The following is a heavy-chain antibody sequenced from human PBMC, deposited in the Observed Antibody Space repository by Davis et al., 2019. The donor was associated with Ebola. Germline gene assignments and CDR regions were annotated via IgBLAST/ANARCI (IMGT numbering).Heavy chain of an antibody. CDR3: ALSGYLFY. D-gene: IGHD3-22*01. CDR1: GYTFSGYY. V-gene: IGHV1-2*06. J-gene: IGHJ4*02. CDR2: VNPYSGGT. Sequence: ASVKVSCKASGYTFSGYYINWVRQAPGQGLEWMGRVNPYSGGTNYAQKFQARVTMTRDTSISTAYMELSRLRSDDTAVYYCALSGYLFYWGQGTLVTVSS.